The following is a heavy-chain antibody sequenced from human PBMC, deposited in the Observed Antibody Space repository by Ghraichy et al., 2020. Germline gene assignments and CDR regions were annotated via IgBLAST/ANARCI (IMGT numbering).Heavy chain of an antibody. V-gene: IGHV4-4*02. CDR3: ARARDYYYYYGRDV. Sequence: GSLRLSCDVSGDSINSNNWWSWVRQSPGKGLEWIGESYHSGSTNYKPSLKSRVTISIDKSKNPFSLKLSSVTAADTAVYYCARARDYYYYYGRDVWGQGTTVTVSS. CDR2: SYHSGST. CDR1: GDSINSNNW. J-gene: IGHJ6*02.